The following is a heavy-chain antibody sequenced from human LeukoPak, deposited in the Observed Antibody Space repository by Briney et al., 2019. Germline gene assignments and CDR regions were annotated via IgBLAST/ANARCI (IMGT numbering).Heavy chain of an antibody. CDR3: ARTITIFGALGYFDY. V-gene: IGHV4-31*03. CDR2: IYYSGNT. CDR1: GASISSGAYS. Sequence: SETLSLTCTVSGASISSGAYSWSWVRQHPGKGLEWIAYIYYSGNTYYNPSLRRRVTISVDTSKNQFSLKLSSVTAADTAVYYCARTITIFGALGYFDYWGQGTLVTVSS. J-gene: IGHJ4*02. D-gene: IGHD3-3*01.